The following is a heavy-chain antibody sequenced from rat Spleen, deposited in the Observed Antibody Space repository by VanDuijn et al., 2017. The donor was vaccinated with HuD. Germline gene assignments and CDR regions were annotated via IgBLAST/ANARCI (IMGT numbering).Heavy chain of an antibody. Sequence: EVQLVESGGGLVQPGRSLKLSCVASGFTFTNYGMSWVRPAPTQGLEWVASISTGGGNTYYRDSVKGRFTISRDNAKSTLYLQMDSLRSEDTATYYCARGILLQWYYFDYWGQGVMVTVSA. V-gene: IGHV5S13*01. J-gene: IGHJ2*01. D-gene: IGHD1-1*01. CDR2: ISTGGGNT. CDR1: GFTFTNYG. CDR3: ARGILLQWYYFDY.